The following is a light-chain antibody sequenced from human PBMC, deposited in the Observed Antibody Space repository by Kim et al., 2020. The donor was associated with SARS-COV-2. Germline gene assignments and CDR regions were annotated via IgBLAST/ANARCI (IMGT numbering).Light chain of an antibody. CDR3: AAWDDSLSGPWV. V-gene: IGLV1-47*01. J-gene: IGLJ3*02. CDR2: ENY. Sequence: QRITISRSGSISNIGSNYVYWYQHLPGAAPKLLIYENYERPSGVPDRFSGSKSGTSASLAISGLRSEDEGDYYCAAWDDSLSGPWVFGGGTKVTVL. CDR1: ISNIGSNY.